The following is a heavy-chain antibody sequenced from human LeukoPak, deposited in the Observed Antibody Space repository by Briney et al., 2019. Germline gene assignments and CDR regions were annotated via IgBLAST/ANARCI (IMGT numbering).Heavy chain of an antibody. V-gene: IGHV3-30*18. CDR1: GFTFSNYW. Sequence: PGGSLRLSCAASGFTFSNYWMSWVRQAPGKGLEWVAVISYDGSNKYYADSVKGRFTISRDNSKNTLYLQMNSLRAEDTAVYYCAKDGGSYGDYWGQGTLVTVSS. CDR2: ISYDGSNK. D-gene: IGHD1-26*01. J-gene: IGHJ4*02. CDR3: AKDGGSYGDY.